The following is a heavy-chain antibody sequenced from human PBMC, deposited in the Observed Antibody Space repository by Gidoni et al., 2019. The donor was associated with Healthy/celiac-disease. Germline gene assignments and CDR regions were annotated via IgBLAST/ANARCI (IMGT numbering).Heavy chain of an antibody. CDR3: AKESLYGMDV. CDR2: IIGDGGST. CDR1: GFDFDDYA. Sequence: EVQLVESGGGVVKPGGSLRLSCAASGFDFDDYAMQWVRQAPGKGLEWVSLIIGDGGSTYYADSVKGRFTISRDNSKNSLYLQMNSLRTEDTALYYCAKESLYGMDVWGQGTTVTVSS. J-gene: IGHJ6*02. V-gene: IGHV3-43*02.